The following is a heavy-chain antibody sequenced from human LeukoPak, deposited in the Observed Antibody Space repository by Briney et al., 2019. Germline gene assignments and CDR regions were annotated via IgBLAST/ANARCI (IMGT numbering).Heavy chain of an antibody. V-gene: IGHV3-7*01. CDR2: IKQDGSEK. CDR3: AREETGTTHYYHYYYYMDV. Sequence: PGGPLRLSWAASGFTFISYGMSWVRRAPGKGREGVANIKQDGSEKYYVDSVKGRFTISRDNAKNSLYLQMNSLRAEDTAVYYCAREETGTTHYYHYYYYMDVWGKGTTVTVSS. D-gene: IGHD1-7*01. J-gene: IGHJ6*03. CDR1: GFTFISYG.